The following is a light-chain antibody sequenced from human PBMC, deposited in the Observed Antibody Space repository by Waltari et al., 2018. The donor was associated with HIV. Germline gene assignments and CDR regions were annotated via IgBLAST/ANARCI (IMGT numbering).Light chain of an antibody. V-gene: IGLV2-14*03. CDR2: DVC. CDR3: SSDTTTNTII. CDR1: SSDIGAYEY. Sequence: QSALTPPASVSGSPGQSITISCTGTSSDIGAYEYVSWYRQHPDKAPQLLIYDVCYRPSGVSHRSSGSKSDNTASLTTSGLQAEDEAVYSCSSDTTTNTIIFGGGTKLTVL. J-gene: IGLJ2*01.